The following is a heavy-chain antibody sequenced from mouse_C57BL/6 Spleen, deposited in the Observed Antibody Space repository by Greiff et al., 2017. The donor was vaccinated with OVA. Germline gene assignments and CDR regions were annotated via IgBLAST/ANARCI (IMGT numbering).Heavy chain of an antibody. J-gene: IGHJ4*01. CDR3: ARPIYDGGARDY. V-gene: IGHV1-69*01. Sequence: QVQLQQPGAELVMPGASVKLSCKASGYTFTSYWMHWVKQRPGQGLEWIGELDPSDSYTNYNQKFKGKSTLTVDKSSSTAYMQLSSRTSEDSAVYYCARPIYDGGARDYWGQGTSVTVPS. D-gene: IGHD2-3*01. CDR2: LDPSDSYT. CDR1: GYTFTSYW.